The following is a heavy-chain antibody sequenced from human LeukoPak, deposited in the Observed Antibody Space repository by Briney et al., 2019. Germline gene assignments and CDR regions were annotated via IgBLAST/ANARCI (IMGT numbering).Heavy chain of an antibody. CDR1: GFTFSSYW. Sequence: PGGSLRLSCAASGFTFSSYWMTWVRQAPGKGLEWVGRIKSKTDGGTTDYAAPVKGRFTISRDDSRNTLYLQMNSLKTEDTAVYYCTTALDYGDYGADFDYWGQGTLVTVSS. CDR2: IKSKTDGGTT. D-gene: IGHD4-17*01. CDR3: TTALDYGDYGADFDY. V-gene: IGHV3-15*01. J-gene: IGHJ4*02.